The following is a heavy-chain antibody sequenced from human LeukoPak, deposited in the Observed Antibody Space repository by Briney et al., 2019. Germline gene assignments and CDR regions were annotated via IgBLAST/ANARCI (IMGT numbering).Heavy chain of an antibody. CDR3: ATLSYYYDSSGYYAFAFDI. Sequence: ASVKVSCKVSGYTLTELSMHWVRQAPGKGLEWMGGFDPEDGETIYAQKFQGRVTMTEDTSTDTAYMELSSLRSEDTAVYYCATLSYYYDSSGYYAFAFDIWGQGTMVTVSS. D-gene: IGHD3-22*01. V-gene: IGHV1-24*01. J-gene: IGHJ3*02. CDR1: GYTLTELS. CDR2: FDPEDGET.